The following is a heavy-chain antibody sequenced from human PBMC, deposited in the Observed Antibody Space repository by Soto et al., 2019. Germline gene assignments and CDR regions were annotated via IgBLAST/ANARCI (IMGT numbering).Heavy chain of an antibody. CDR3: AKDPTYCGGDCYVY. CDR2: ISGSGGST. Sequence: ETLSLTCAVYGGSFSGYFWSWLRQPPGKGLEWVSAISGSGGSTYYADSVKGRFTISRDNSKNTLYLQMNSLRAEDTAVYYCAKDPTYCGGDCYVYWGQGTLVTVSS. V-gene: IGHV3-23*01. CDR1: GGSFSGYF. J-gene: IGHJ4*02. D-gene: IGHD2-21*01.